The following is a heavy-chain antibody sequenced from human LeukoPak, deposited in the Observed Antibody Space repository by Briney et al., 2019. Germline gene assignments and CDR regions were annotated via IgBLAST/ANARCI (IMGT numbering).Heavy chain of an antibody. CDR3: ARAQPGYSSSWYFSYYYYYMDV. CDR1: GGSISSGGYY. V-gene: IGHV4-31*03. CDR2: IYYSGST. Sequence: KPSQTLSLTCTVSGGSISSGGYYWSWIRQHPGKGLEWIGYIYYSGSTYYNPSLKSRVTISVDTSKNQFSLKLSSVTAADTAVYYCARAQPGYSSSWYFSYYYYYMDVWGKGTTVTVSS. J-gene: IGHJ6*03. D-gene: IGHD6-13*01.